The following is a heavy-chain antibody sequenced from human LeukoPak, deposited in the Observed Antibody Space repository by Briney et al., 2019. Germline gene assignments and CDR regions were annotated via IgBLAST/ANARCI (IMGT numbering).Heavy chain of an antibody. CDR1: GASISSGTYS. CDR2: IYHTGST. CDR3: ARGDGSGSGRWFDP. D-gene: IGHD3-10*01. V-gene: IGHV4-30-2*01. J-gene: IGHJ5*02. Sequence: SETLSLTCTVSGASISSGTYSWSWIRQPPGEGLEWIGYIYHTGSTYYNPSLKSRVTISVDRSKNQFSLNLNSVTAADTALYYCARGDGSGSGRWFDPWGQGTLITVSS.